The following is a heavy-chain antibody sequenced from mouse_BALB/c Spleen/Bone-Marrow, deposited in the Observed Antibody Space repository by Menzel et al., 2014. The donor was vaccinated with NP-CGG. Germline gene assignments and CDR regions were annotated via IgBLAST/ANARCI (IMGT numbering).Heavy chain of an antibody. D-gene: IGHD2-1*01. CDR1: GYTFTGYW. Sequence: VQLQQSGAELVRPGASVKLSCKASGYTFTGYWINWVKQRPGQGLEWIGNIYPSDSYTNYNQKFKDKATLTVDKSSSTAYMQLSSPTSEDSAVYFCTRAGNYGNYYAMDYWGQGTSVTVSS. CDR2: IYPSDSYT. V-gene: IGHV1-69*02. J-gene: IGHJ4*01. CDR3: TRAGNYGNYYAMDY.